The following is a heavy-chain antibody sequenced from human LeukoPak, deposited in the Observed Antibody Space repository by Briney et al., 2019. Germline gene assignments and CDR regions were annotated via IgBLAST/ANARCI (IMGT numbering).Heavy chain of an antibody. V-gene: IGHV4-39*07. CDR2: IYYSGST. CDR3: PRDKGTSYLSSFDY. J-gene: IGHJ4*02. Sequence: SETLSLTCTVSGGSISSSSYYWGWIRQPPGGGLEWIGGIYYSGSTYYNPSLKTRVTISVDTSKKQFSLKLSSVTAADTAVYYCPRDKGTSYLSSFDYWGQGTLVTVSS. D-gene: IGHD6-6*01. CDR1: GGSISSSSYY.